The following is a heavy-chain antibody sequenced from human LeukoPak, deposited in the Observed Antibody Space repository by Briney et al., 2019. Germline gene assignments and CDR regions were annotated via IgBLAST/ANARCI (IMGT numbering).Heavy chain of an antibody. CDR1: GYTFTGYY. CDR3: ARERGSTSDY. J-gene: IGHJ4*02. Sequence: ASVKVSCKASGYTFTGYYMHWVRQAPGQGLEWMGWINPNSGGTNYAQKFQGRVTMTTDTSTSTAYMELRSPRSDDTAVYYCARERGSTSDYWGQGTLVTVSS. V-gene: IGHV1-2*02. D-gene: IGHD6-6*01. CDR2: INPNSGGT.